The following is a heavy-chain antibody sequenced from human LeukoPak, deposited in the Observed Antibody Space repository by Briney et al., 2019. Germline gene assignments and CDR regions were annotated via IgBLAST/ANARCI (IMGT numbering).Heavy chain of an antibody. V-gene: IGHV1-18*01. D-gene: IGHD1/OR15-1a*01. CDR1: GYTFTNYG. J-gene: IGHJ5*02. Sequence: ASVKVSCKASGYTFTNYGISWVRQAPGQGLEWNGWVGAYDGDTNYAEKVQGRVTMTTDTSTSTAYLELRSLRSDDTAVYYCARDYDRWNNDCFDPWGQGTLVIVSS. CDR3: ARDYDRWNNDCFDP. CDR2: VGAYDGDT.